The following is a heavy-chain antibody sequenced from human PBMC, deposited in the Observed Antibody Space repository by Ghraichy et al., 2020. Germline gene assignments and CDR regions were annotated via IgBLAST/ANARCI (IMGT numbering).Heavy chain of an antibody. J-gene: IGHJ4*02. CDR2: ISGSGGST. CDR1: GFTFSSYA. Sequence: GASLRLSCAASGFTFSSYAMSWVRQAPGKGLEWVSAISGSGGSTYYADSVKGRFTISRDNSKNTLYLQMNSLRAEDTAVYYCAKAGYYGSGSYYWTGLDYWGQGTLVTVSS. CDR3: AKAGYYGSGSYYWTGLDY. D-gene: IGHD3-10*01. V-gene: IGHV3-23*01.